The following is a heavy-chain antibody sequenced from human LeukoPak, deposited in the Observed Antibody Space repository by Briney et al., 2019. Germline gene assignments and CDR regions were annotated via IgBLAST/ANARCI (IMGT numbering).Heavy chain of an antibody. CDR1: GFTFSSYG. CDR3: AKDRGYCGGGSCYSGNY. D-gene: IGHD2-15*01. J-gene: IGHJ4*02. V-gene: IGHV3-23*01. CDR2: ISGSGVNT. Sequence: GGSLRLSCAASGFTFSSYGMTWVRQAPGKGLEWVSAISGSGVNTDYADSVKGRFTISRDNSKNTLYLQMNSLTAEDTAVYYCAKDRGYCGGGSCYSGNYWGQGTLVTVSS.